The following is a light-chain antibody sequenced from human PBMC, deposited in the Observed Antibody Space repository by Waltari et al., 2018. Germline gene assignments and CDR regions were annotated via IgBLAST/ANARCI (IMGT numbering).Light chain of an antibody. V-gene: IGKV1-39*01. CDR3: QQGYMTPRT. Sequence: DIQMTKSPSSLSASEGDRVTITGRASQGVRNFLDWYQQEPGKAPKLLIYATSSLQTGVPSRFSGSGSGTDFTHSISSLQPEDFAIYFCQQGYMTPRTFGQGTKVEIK. CDR2: ATS. J-gene: IGKJ1*01. CDR1: QGVRNF.